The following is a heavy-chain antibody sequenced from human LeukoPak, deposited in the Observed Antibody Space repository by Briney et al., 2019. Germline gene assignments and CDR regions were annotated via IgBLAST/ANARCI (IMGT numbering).Heavy chain of an antibody. CDR3: ARLVVSTWYHEVLLGRDY. D-gene: IGHD6-13*01. Sequence: SETLSLTCTVSGGSISSRPYCWGWIRQPPGKGLEWLGSFFYSGSTNYKPSLKSRVTISVDTSKNQFSLKLSSVTAADTAVYYCARLVVSTWYHEVLLGRDYWGQGTLVTVSS. CDR1: GGSISSRPYC. CDR2: FFYSGST. J-gene: IGHJ4*02. V-gene: IGHV4-39*01.